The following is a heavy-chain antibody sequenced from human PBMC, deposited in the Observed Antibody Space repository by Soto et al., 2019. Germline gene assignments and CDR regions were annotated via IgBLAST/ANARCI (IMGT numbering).Heavy chain of an antibody. CDR3: AKDQDYYDSSGYYY. CDR2: ISDSGGST. Sequence: PGGSLRLSCAASGFTFSSYAMSWVRQAPGKGLEWVSAISDSGGSTYYADSVKGRFTISRDNSKNTLYLQMNSLRAEDTAVYYCAKDQDYYDSSGYYYWGQGTLVTVSS. V-gene: IGHV3-23*01. CDR1: GFTFSSYA. J-gene: IGHJ4*02. D-gene: IGHD3-22*01.